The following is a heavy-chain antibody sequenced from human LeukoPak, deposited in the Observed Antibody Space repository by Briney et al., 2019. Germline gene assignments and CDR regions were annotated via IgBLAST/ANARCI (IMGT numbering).Heavy chain of an antibody. CDR2: ISTSSNYI. Sequence: GGSLRLSCAASGFTFSTYNMNWVRQAPGKGLEWVSSISTSSNYIYYADSVRGRFTISRDNAKSSLYLQMNSLRAEDTDVYYCARDVGSSAPDAFDIWRQGTMVTVSS. J-gene: IGHJ3*02. V-gene: IGHV3-21*01. D-gene: IGHD1-26*01. CDR1: GFTFSTYN. CDR3: ARDVGSSAPDAFDI.